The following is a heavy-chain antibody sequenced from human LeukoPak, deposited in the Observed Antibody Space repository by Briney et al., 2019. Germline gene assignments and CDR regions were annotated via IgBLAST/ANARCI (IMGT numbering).Heavy chain of an antibody. CDR3: ARSYSISWSGFGS. V-gene: IGHV3-53*01. D-gene: IGHD6-13*01. J-gene: IGHJ4*02. CDR2: IYSGGST. CDR1: GFTVSSNY. Sequence: PGGSLRLSCAASGFTVSSNYMSWVRQAPGKGLEWVSVIYSGGSTYYADSVKGRFTISRDNSKNTLYLQMNSLRAEDTAVYYCARSYSISWSGFGSWGQGTLVTVSS.